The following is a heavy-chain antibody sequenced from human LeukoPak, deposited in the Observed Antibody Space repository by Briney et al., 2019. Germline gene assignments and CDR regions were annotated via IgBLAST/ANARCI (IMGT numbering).Heavy chain of an antibody. D-gene: IGHD3-10*01. CDR3: AKDVLLWFGGVAKPFDY. Sequence: PGGSLRLSCAASVFTLSSYAMSWLPQAPGQGLEWVSAISGSGASTYYEDPVKGRITISRDNSKNTLSLQMNSLRAEDTAVYYCAKDVLLWFGGVAKPFDYWGQGTLVSVSS. CDR2: ISGSGAST. V-gene: IGHV3-23*01. J-gene: IGHJ4*02. CDR1: VFTLSSYA.